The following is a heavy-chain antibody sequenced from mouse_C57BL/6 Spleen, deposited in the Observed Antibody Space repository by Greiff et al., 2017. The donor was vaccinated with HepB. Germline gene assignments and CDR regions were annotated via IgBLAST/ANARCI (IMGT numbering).Heavy chain of an antibody. Sequence: VQLQQSGPGLVQPSQSLSITCTVSGFSLTSYGVHWVRQSPGKGLEWLGVIWRGGSTDYNAAFISRLSISKDNSKSQVFFKMNSLQADDTAIYYCARNFLGYDYGPEAYWGQGTLVTVSA. D-gene: IGHD2-4*01. V-gene: IGHV2-2*01. CDR2: IWRGGST. CDR1: GFSLTSYG. CDR3: ARNFLGYDYGPEAY. J-gene: IGHJ3*01.